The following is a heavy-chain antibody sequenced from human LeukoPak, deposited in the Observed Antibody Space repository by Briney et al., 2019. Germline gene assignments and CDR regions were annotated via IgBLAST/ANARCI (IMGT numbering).Heavy chain of an antibody. Sequence: PGRSLRLSCAASGFTFSNAWMSWVRQAPGKGLEWVGRIKSKTDGGTTDYAAPVKGRFTISRDDSKNTLYLQMNSLKTEDTAVYYCTTSFYYDSSGYWGQGTLVTVSS. CDR1: GFTFSNAW. J-gene: IGHJ4*02. V-gene: IGHV3-15*01. D-gene: IGHD3-22*01. CDR2: IKSKTDGGTT. CDR3: TTSFYYDSSGY.